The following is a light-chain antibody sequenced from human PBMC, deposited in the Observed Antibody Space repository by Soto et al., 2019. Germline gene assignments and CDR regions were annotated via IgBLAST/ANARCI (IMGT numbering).Light chain of an antibody. V-gene: IGLV2-8*01. CDR1: SRDIGEYNY. J-gene: IGLJ2*01. Sequence: QSALTQPPSASGSPGQSVTFSCTGTSRDIGEYNYVSWYQQHPGKAPKLIIFEVSQRPSGVPDRFSGSKSGNTASLTVSGLQAADVADYYCSSYAGAYTLIFGGGTKLTVL. CDR2: EVS. CDR3: SSYAGAYTLI.